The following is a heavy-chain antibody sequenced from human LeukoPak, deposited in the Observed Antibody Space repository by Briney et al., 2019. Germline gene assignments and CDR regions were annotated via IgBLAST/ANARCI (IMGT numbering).Heavy chain of an antibody. Sequence: SETLSLTCTVSGGSISSGGYYWSWIRQHPGKGLEWIGYIYYSGSTSYNPSLKSRVTISVDTSKNQFSLKLSSVTAADTAVYYSARDRPGYSKRPHAFAIWGQGTMVTVSS. V-gene: IGHV4-31*03. CDR2: IYYSGST. J-gene: IGHJ3*02. D-gene: IGHD5-18*01. CDR1: GGSISSGGYY. CDR3: ARDRPGYSKRPHAFAI.